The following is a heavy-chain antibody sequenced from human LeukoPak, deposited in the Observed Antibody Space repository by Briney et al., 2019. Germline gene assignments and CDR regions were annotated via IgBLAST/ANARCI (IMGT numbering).Heavy chain of an antibody. CDR2: ISGSSSYI. V-gene: IGHV3-21*01. CDR3: ARLTTVTEYYYYYMDV. Sequence: GGSLRLSCAASGFTFSSYSMNWVRQAPGKGLEWVSSISGSSSYIYYADSVKGRFTISRDNAKNSLYLQMNSLRAEDTAVYYCARLTTVTEYYYYYMDVWGKGTTVTVSS. CDR1: GFTFSSYS. J-gene: IGHJ6*03. D-gene: IGHD4-17*01.